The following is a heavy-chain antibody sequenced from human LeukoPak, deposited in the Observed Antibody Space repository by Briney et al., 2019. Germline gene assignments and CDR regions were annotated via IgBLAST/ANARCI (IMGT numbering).Heavy chain of an antibody. CDR3: ARGERYSSSWYGAFDI. J-gene: IGHJ3*02. CDR2: ISSSSGTI. V-gene: IGHV3-48*01. D-gene: IGHD6-13*01. Sequence: GGSLRLSCAASGFTFSSYSMNWVRQAPGKGLVWLSYISSSSGTIYYADSVKGRFTISRDSAKNSLYLQMNSLRAEDTAVYYCARGERYSSSWYGAFDIWGQGTMVTVSS. CDR1: GFTFSSYS.